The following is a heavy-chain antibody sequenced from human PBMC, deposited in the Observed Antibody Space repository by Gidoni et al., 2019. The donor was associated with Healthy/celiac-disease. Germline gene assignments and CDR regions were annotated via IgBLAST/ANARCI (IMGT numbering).Heavy chain of an antibody. D-gene: IGHD1-7*01. CDR1: GFPCRTAW. V-gene: IGHV3-15*01. J-gene: IGHJ4*02. Sequence: VQLVESRRGMVKPGGSIRLSCAAYGFPCRTAWMSWVRPAPGKALEGVGRINSKTDGGTTDYAAPVKGIFTISRDDSKNSLYLQMNSLKTEDTAVYYCTTPRYNWNYVFDYWGQGTLVTVSS. CDR3: TTPRYNWNYVFDY. CDR2: INSKTDGGTT.